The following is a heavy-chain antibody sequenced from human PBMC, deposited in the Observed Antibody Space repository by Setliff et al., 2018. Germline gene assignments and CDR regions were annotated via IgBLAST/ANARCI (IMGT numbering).Heavy chain of an antibody. J-gene: IGHJ4*02. CDR3: VKAHYCRSTSCAFDY. Sequence: QSGGSLRLSCVASGFTFSNNAMNWVRQAPGGGLEWVSGITGSGGGTYYADSVKGRFTISRDNSKNTVYLQMNSLRAEDTALYYCVKAHYCRSTSCAFDYWGQGALVTVSS. V-gene: IGHV3-23*01. D-gene: IGHD2-2*01. CDR2: ITGSGGGT. CDR1: GFTFSNNA.